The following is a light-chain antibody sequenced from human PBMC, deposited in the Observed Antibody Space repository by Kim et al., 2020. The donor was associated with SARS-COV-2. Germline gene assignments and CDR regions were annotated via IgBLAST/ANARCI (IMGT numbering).Light chain of an antibody. Sequence: VSPGQTASITCSGDKLWDKYACWYQQKPGQSPVVVIHQDSKRPSGIPERFSGSNSGNTATLTISGTQAMDEADYYCQAWDSSTVVFGGGTQLTVL. CDR1: KLWDKY. J-gene: IGLJ2*01. CDR2: QDS. V-gene: IGLV3-1*01. CDR3: QAWDSSTVV.